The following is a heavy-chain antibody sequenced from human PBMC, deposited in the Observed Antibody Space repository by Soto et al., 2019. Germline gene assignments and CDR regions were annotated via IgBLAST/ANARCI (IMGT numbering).Heavy chain of an antibody. CDR1: GFPFTTYG. CDR2: ISYDGSNT. CDR3: VGGHYYFDY. D-gene: IGHD3-10*01. V-gene: IGHV3-30*03. Sequence: QVQLVESGGGVVQPGRSLRLSCAASGFPFTTYGMHWVREGPGKGLEWVDVISYDGSNTYYADSVKGRFTISRDNSKNTLYLQMNSLRPEDTALYYCVGGHYYFDYRGQGTLVTVSS. J-gene: IGHJ4*02.